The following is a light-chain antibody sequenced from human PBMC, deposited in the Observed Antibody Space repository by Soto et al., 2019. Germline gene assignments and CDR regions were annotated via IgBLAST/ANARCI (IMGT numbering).Light chain of an antibody. CDR3: QHYNNWPPRT. Sequence: EILLTQSPATLSVSPGEGATLSCRASQSVSGNLAWYQQKPGQAPRRLIYGVSTRATGIPARFSGSGSGTEFTLTISGLQSEDFAVYYCQHYNNWPPRTFGQGTKVDI. V-gene: IGKV3-15*01. CDR2: GVS. CDR1: QSVSGN. J-gene: IGKJ1*01.